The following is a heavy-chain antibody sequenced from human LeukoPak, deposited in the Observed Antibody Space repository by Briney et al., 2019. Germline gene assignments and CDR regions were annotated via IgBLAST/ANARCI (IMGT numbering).Heavy chain of an antibody. Sequence: GGPLRLSCAASGFTFSSYAMSWVRQAPGKGLEWVSAISGSGGSTYYADSVKGRFTISRDNSKNTLYLQMNSLRAEDTAVYYCAKDAAGYCSSTSCFAFDYWGQGTLVTVSS. V-gene: IGHV3-23*01. CDR3: AKDAAGYCSSTSCFAFDY. D-gene: IGHD2-2*01. CDR1: GFTFSSYA. CDR2: ISGSGGST. J-gene: IGHJ4*02.